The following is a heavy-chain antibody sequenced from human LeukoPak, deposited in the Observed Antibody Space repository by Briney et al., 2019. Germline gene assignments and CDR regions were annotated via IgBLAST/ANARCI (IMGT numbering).Heavy chain of an antibody. D-gene: IGHD2-15*01. J-gene: IGHJ4*02. Sequence: GGSLRLSCAASGFTFSSYGMSWVRQAPGKGLEWVSAISGSGGSTYYADSVKGRFTISRDNSKNTLYLQMNSLRAEDTAVYYCAKAIIGIRGYYFDYWGQGTLVTVSS. CDR1: GFTFSSYG. V-gene: IGHV3-23*01. CDR2: ISGSGGST. CDR3: AKAIIGIRGYYFDY.